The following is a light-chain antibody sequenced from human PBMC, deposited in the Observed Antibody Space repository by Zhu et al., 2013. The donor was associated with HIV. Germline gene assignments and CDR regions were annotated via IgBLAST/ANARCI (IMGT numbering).Light chain of an antibody. CDR2: GAS. V-gene: IGKV3-20*01. CDR1: QSVSSSY. CDR3: HQYGSSPRT. J-gene: IGKJ1*01. Sequence: EIVLTQSPGTLSLSPGERATLSCRASQSVSSSYLAWYQQKPAQAPRLLIYGASSRATGIPDRFSGSGSGIEFTLSISRLEPEDFAVYYCHQYGSSPRTFGQGTKVEIK.